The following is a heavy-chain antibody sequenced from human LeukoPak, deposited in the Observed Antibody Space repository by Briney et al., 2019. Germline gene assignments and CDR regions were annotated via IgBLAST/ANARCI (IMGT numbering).Heavy chain of an antibody. J-gene: IGHJ4*02. D-gene: IGHD3-3*01. CDR1: GFTFSSYG. CDR2: IRYDGSNK. V-gene: IGHV3-30*02. CDR3: AKPYYDFWSGYSDYYFDY. Sequence: GGSLRLSCAASGFTFSSYGMHWVRQAPGKGLEWVAFIRYDGSNKYYADSVKGRFTISRDNSKNMLYLQMNSLRAEDTAVYYCAKPYYDFWSGYSDYYFDYWGQGTLVTVSS.